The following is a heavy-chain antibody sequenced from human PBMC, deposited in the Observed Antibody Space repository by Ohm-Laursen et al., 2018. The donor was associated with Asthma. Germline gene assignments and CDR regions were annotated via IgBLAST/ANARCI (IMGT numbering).Heavy chain of an antibody. V-gene: IGHV4-31*03. D-gene: IGHD5-18*01. CDR2: IYYSGST. CDR3: ARVHIAMGAQYGFWFDP. Sequence: SETLSLTCTVSGGSTTSVNYFWSWIRQHPGGGLEWIAYIYYSGSTYYNPSLKSRVTISVDTSKNQFSLKLSSVTAADTAVYYCARVHIAMGAQYGFWFDPWGQGTLVTVSS. CDR1: GGSTTSVNYF. J-gene: IGHJ5*02.